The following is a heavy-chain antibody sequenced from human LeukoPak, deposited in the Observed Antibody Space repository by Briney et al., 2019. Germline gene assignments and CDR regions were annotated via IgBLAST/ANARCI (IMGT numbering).Heavy chain of an antibody. CDR2: ISPYNGNT. D-gene: IGHD6-19*01. V-gene: IGHV1-18*01. Sequence: ASVKVSCKASGYTFTSCDISWVRQAPGQGLEWMGWISPYNGNTNYAQKLQGRVTMTTHTSTSTAYMELRSLRSDDTAVYYCAREGSSDWYIDYWGQGTLVTVSS. J-gene: IGHJ4*02. CDR3: AREGSSDWYIDY. CDR1: GYTFTSCD.